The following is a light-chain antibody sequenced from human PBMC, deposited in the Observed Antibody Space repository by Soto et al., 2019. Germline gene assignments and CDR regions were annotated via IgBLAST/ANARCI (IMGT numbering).Light chain of an antibody. Sequence: QSALTQPASVSGSPGQSITISCTGTSSDIGGYNYVSWYQQHPGKAPKLMIYEVTNRPSGVSNRFSVSKSGNTASLTISGLQDEDEADYYCSSSTHTLTVIFGGGTKLTVL. CDR3: SSSTHTLTVI. CDR1: SSDIGGYNY. J-gene: IGLJ2*01. CDR2: EVT. V-gene: IGLV2-14*01.